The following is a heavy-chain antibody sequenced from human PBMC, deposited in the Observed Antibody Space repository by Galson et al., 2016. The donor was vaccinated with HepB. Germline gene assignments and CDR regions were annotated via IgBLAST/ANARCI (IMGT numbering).Heavy chain of an antibody. CDR1: GFTFSSYG. D-gene: IGHD2-2*01. Sequence: SLRLSCAASGFTFSSYGMHWVRQAPGKGLEWVAVIWYDGSNKYYADSVKGRFTISRDNSKNTLYLQMNSLRAEDTAVYYCAREIKGRWYHFEYWGQGTLVTVSS. J-gene: IGHJ4*02. V-gene: IGHV3-33*01. CDR3: AREIKGRWYHFEY. CDR2: IWYDGSNK.